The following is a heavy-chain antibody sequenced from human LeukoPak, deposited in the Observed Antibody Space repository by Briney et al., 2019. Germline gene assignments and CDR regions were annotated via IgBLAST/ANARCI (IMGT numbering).Heavy chain of an antibody. D-gene: IGHD5-12*01. J-gene: IGHJ4*02. CDR2: SSAYNGNT. V-gene: IGHV1-18*01. CDR3: ARERPGGYIGDY. Sequence: ASVKVSCNACGYTFTSYGISWVRQAPGQGLEWMGWSSAYNGNTNYAQKLQGRVTMTTDTSTSTAYMELRSLRSDDTAVYYCARERPGGYIGDYWGQGTLVTVSS. CDR1: GYTFTSYG.